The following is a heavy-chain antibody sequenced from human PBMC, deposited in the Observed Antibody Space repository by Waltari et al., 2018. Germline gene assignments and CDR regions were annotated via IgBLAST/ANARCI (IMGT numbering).Heavy chain of an antibody. D-gene: IGHD5-18*01. CDR2: IPYDGSDE. Sequence: QVQLVESGGGVVHPGRSLRLSCEASGLTFSYHAMQGVRQAPGKGVEGVAGIPYDGSDEYYADSVRGRFTISRDDSKDTVNLQMNSLRPEDTAVYYCARDGPLQIQSWYSFDYWGQGTLVTVSS. V-gene: IGHV3-30*07. CDR1: GLTFSYHA. CDR3: ARDGPLQIQSWYSFDY. J-gene: IGHJ4*02.